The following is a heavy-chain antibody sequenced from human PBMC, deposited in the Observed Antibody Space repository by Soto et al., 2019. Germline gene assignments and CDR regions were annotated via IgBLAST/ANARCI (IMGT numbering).Heavy chain of an antibody. Sequence: SETVCLSRAVYGGSFSGYYWSWIRQPPGKGLEWIGEINHSGSTNYNPSLKSRVTISVDTSKNQFSLKLSSVTAADTAVYYCAREIRYCSGGSCYSTRYYFDYWGQGTLVTVSS. V-gene: IGHV4-34*01. D-gene: IGHD2-15*01. CDR1: GGSFSGYY. CDR3: AREIRYCSGGSCYSTRYYFDY. CDR2: INHSGST. J-gene: IGHJ4*02.